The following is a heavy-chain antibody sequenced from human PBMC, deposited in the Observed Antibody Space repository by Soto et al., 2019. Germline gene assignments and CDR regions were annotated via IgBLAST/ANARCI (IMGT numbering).Heavy chain of an antibody. J-gene: IGHJ5*02. CDR3: PREGHGDWFDP. V-gene: IGHV3-30-3*01. Sequence: QVHLVESGGGVVQPGRSLRLSCAASGFTFSTYAMHWVRQDPGKGLEWVATISDDGTNKYYADSVKGRFTISRDNSKDTLYLQMNSLRAEDTAVYYCPREGHGDWFDPWGQGTLVTVSS. CDR1: GFTFSTYA. CDR2: ISDDGTNK. D-gene: IGHD3-10*01.